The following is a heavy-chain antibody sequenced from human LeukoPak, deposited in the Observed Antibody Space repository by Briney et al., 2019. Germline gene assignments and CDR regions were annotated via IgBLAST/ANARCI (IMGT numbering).Heavy chain of an antibody. J-gene: IGHJ6*03. CDR2: FYYSGST. CDR3: ARVTNPRHYYYYYYYMDV. D-gene: IGHD1-1*01. CDR1: GGSISSSSYY. Sequence: SETLSLTCTVSGGSISSSSYYWGWIRQPPGKGLEWIGSFYYSGSTYYNPSLKSRVTISVDTSKNQFSLKLSSVTAADTAVYYCARVTNPRHYYYYYYYMDVWGKGTTVTVSS. V-gene: IGHV4-39*07.